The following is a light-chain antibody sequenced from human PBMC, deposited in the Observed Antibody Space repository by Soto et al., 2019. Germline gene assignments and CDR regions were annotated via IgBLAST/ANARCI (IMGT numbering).Light chain of an antibody. CDR2: WAS. CDR1: QSVLYSSNNKNY. Sequence: DIVMTQSPDSLAVSLGERATINCKSSQSVLYSSNNKNYLAWYQQKPGQPPKLLIYWASNRDSGVPDRFSCSGSGTDFTLSISSLQAEDVAVYYCQQYYSTPLTFGGGTKVEIK. J-gene: IGKJ4*01. V-gene: IGKV4-1*01. CDR3: QQYYSTPLT.